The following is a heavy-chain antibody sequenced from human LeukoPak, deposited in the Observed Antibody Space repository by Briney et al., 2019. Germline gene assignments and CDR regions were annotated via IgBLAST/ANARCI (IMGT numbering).Heavy chain of an antibody. J-gene: IGHJ6*03. CDR2: ISYDGSNK. CDR3: ARDPAAGNYYYMDV. V-gene: IGHV3-30*01. Sequence: PGRSLRLSCAASGFTFSSYAMHWVRQAPGKGLEWVAVISYDGSNKYYADSVKGRFTISRDNSKNTLYLQMNGLRAEDTAVYYCARDPAAGNYYYMDVWGKGTTVTVSS. CDR1: GFTFSSYA. D-gene: IGHD6-13*01.